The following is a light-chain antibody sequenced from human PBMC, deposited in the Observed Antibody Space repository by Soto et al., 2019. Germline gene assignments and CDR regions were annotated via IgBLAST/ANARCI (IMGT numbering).Light chain of an antibody. Sequence: DIQMTQSPSSVSASVGDRVTITCRASQSISNYLAWYQHKPGKAPKLLIYAASALQSGVPLRFSGSGSGTDFTLTISSLQTEDFATYVCQQAHIVPFTFGQGTRLEIK. CDR2: AAS. CDR1: QSISNY. J-gene: IGKJ5*01. CDR3: QQAHIVPFT. V-gene: IGKV1D-12*01.